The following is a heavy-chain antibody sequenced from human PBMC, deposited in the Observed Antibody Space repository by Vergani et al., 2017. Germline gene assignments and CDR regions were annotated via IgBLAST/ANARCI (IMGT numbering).Heavy chain of an antibody. V-gene: IGHV4-59*12. CDR3: ARGLGDGYKKNAFDI. CDR1: GGSISSYY. J-gene: IGHJ3*02. Sequence: QVQLQESGPGLVKPSETLSLTCTVSGGSISSYYWSWIRQPPGKGLEWIGYIYYSGSTNYNPSLKSRVTISVDTSKNQFSLKLSSVTAADTAVYYCARGLGDGYKKNAFDIWGQGTMVTVSS. D-gene: IGHD5-24*01. CDR2: IYYSGST.